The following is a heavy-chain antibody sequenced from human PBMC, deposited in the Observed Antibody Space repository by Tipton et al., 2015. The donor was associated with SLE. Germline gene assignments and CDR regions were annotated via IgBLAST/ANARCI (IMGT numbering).Heavy chain of an antibody. CDR3: ARHREYGDYPYSD. CDR1: GYSFATYW. V-gene: IGHV5-51*01. Sequence: VQLVQSGAEVKKPGESLKISCQGSGYSFATYWIGWLRQMPGKGLEWIGIIYPGDSDTRYSPSFQGQVTISVDKSIGTAYLQWSSLKASDSAMYYCARHREYGDYPYSDRGQGTLVTVSS. D-gene: IGHD4-17*01. J-gene: IGHJ4*02. CDR2: IYPGDSDT.